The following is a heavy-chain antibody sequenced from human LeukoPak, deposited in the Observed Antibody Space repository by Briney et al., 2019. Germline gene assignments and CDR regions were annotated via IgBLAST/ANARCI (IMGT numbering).Heavy chain of an antibody. V-gene: IGHV1-24*01. D-gene: IGHD3-16*02. CDR3: ATDGGDYVWGSYRYSDLNY. CDR2: FDPEDGET. CDR1: GYTLTELS. Sequence: ASVKVSCKVSGYTLTELSMHWVRQAPGEGLEWMGGFDPEDGETIYAQKFQGRVTMTEDTSTDTAYMELSSLRSEDTAVYYCATDGGDYVWGSYRYSDLNYWGQGTLVTVSS. J-gene: IGHJ4*02.